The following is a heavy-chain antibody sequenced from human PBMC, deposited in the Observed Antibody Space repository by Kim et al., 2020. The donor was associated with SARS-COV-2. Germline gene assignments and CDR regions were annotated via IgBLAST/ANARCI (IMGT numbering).Heavy chain of an antibody. V-gene: IGHV3-53*01. Sequence: ADSVKGRFTISRDNSKNTLYLQMNSLRAEDTAVHYCARDGDWNYGNWYFDLWGRGTLVTVSS. J-gene: IGHJ2*01. CDR3: ARDGDWNYGNWYFDL. D-gene: IGHD1-7*01.